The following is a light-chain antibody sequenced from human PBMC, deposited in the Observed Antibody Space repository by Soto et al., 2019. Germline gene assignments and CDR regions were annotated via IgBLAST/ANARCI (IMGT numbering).Light chain of an antibody. V-gene: IGKV3-20*01. Sequence: EIVLTQSPGTLSLSPGERATLPCRASQSVSSNYLAWYQQKPGQAPRLLMYGASSRATGIPDRFSGSGSGTDFTLTISRLEPEDFAVYYCQSRSTFGGGTKVDIK. CDR2: GAS. CDR3: QSRST. CDR1: QSVSSNY. J-gene: IGKJ4*01.